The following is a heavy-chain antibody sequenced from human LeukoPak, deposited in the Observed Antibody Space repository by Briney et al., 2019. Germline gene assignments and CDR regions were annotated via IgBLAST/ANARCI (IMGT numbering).Heavy chain of an antibody. V-gene: IGHV4-34*01. D-gene: IGHD3-10*01. J-gene: IGHJ4*02. Sequence: SETLSLTCAVYGGSFSGYYWSWIRQPPGKGLEWFGEINHSGSTNYNPSLKSRVTISVDTSKNQFSLKLSSVTAADTAVYYCARSYYYRLPLDYWGQGTLVTVSS. CDR1: GGSFSGYY. CDR3: ARSYYYRLPLDY. CDR2: INHSGST.